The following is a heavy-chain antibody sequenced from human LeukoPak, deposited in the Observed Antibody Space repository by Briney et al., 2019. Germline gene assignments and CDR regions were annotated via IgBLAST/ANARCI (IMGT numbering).Heavy chain of an antibody. D-gene: IGHD1-26*01. CDR3: AKSSGNYNFDY. J-gene: IGHJ4*02. V-gene: IGHV3-23*01. Sequence: GGSLRLSCAASGFTFTNYAMNWVRQAPGKGLEWVSTISGSGGTTYYADSVKGRFTISRDNSKNTLYLQMNSLEAEDTAVYYCAKSSGNYNFDYWGQGTLVTVSA. CDR1: GFTFTNYA. CDR2: ISGSGGTT.